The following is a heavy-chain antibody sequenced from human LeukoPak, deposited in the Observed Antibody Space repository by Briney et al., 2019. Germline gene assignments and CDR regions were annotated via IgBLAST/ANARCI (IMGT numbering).Heavy chain of an antibody. J-gene: IGHJ4*02. Sequence: GGSLRLSCAASGFTFSSYAMSWVRRAPGKGLEWVSSISSSSSYIYYADSVKGRFTISRDNAKNSLYLQMNSLRAEDTAVYYCASTPGSSYWGQGTLVTVSS. CDR2: ISSSSSYI. CDR1: GFTFSSYA. CDR3: ASTPGSSY. D-gene: IGHD3-10*01. V-gene: IGHV3-21*01.